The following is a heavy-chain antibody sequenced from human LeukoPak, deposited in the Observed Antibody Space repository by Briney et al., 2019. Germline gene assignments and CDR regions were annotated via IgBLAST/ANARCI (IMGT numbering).Heavy chain of an antibody. D-gene: IGHD6-13*01. CDR2: ISGSGGST. J-gene: IGHJ6*02. CDR1: GFTFSSYA. Sequence: SGGSLRLSCAASGFTFSSYAMSWVRQAPGKGLEWVSAISGSGGSTYYADSVKGRFTISRDNSKNTLYLQMNSLRAEDTAVYYCARIAAAGSYYYYGMDVWGQGTTVTVSS. V-gene: IGHV3-23*01. CDR3: ARIAAAGSYYYYGMDV.